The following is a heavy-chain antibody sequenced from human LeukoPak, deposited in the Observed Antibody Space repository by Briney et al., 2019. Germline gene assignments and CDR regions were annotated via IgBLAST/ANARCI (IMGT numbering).Heavy chain of an antibody. Sequence: SETLSLTCTVSGGSISSSSYYWGWIRQPPGKGLEWIGSIYYSGSTYYNPSLKSRVTISVDTSKNQFSLKLSSVTAADTAVYYCARASRGYDIVVVPAALYHYGMDVWGQGTTVTVS. CDR1: GGSISSSSYY. CDR2: IYYSGST. V-gene: IGHV4-39*07. D-gene: IGHD2-2*01. J-gene: IGHJ6*02. CDR3: ARASRGYDIVVVPAALYHYGMDV.